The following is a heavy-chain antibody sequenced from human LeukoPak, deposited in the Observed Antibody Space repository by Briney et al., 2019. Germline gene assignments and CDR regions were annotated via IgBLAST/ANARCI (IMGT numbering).Heavy chain of an antibody. D-gene: IGHD3-3*01. CDR3: ARESRRFLEGYYYYMDV. Sequence: SQTLSLTCTVSGGSISSGSYYWSWIRQPAGKGLEWIGRIYTSGSTNYNPSLKSRVTISVDTSKNQFSLKLSSVTAADTAVYYCARESRRFLEGYYYYMDVWGKGTTVTVSS. CDR2: IYTSGST. V-gene: IGHV4-61*02. CDR1: GGSISSGSYY. J-gene: IGHJ6*03.